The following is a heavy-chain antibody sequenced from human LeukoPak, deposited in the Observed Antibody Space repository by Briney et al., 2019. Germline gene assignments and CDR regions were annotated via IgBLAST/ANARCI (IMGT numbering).Heavy chain of an antibody. J-gene: IGHJ3*02. V-gene: IGHV1-18*01. CDR3: AREYYGSGSYYSVGAFDI. CDR1: GYTFTSYG. CDR2: ISAYNGNT. Sequence: ASVKVSCKASGYTFTSYGISWVRQAPGQGLEWMGWISAYNGNTNYAQKLQGRVTMTTDTSTSTAYMELRSLRSDDTAVYYCAREYYGSGSYYSVGAFDIWGQGTMVTVSS. D-gene: IGHD3-10*01.